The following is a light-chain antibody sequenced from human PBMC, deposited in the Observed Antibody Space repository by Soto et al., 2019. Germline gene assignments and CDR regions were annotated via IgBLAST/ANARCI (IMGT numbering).Light chain of an antibody. CDR3: QQYDNWPIT. Sequence: EIVLTQSPATLSVSPGERATLSCSAIQSVSRNLAWYQQKPGQAPRLLIYGASSRATDIPGRFSGSGSGTEFTLTISSLQSEDFAVYYCQQYDNWPITFGQGTRLEIK. J-gene: IGKJ5*01. V-gene: IGKV3-15*01. CDR2: GAS. CDR1: QSVSRN.